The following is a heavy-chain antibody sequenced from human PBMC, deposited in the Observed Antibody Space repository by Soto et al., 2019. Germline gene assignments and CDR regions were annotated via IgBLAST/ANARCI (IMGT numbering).Heavy chain of an antibody. J-gene: IGHJ6*02. D-gene: IGHD2-15*01. V-gene: IGHV1-69*01. CDR1: GGTFSSYA. CDR3: ARGDVGYCSGGSCYSSVYYGMDV. CDR2: IIPIFGTA. Sequence: QVQLVQSGAEVKKPGSSVKVSCKASGGTFSSYAISWVRQAPGQGLEWMGGIIPIFGTANYAQKFQGRVTITADESTSTAYMELSSLRSEDTAVYYCARGDVGYCSGGSCYSSVYYGMDVRGQGTTVTVSS.